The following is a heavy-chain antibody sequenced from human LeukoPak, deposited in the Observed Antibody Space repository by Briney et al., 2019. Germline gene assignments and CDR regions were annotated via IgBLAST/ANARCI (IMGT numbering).Heavy chain of an antibody. CDR2: IDPYSGGT. Sequence: ASVKVSCKASGYTFIGYYMHWVRQAPGQGVEWMGWIDPYSGGTHFAQRFQGRVSMTLDTSISTAYMELTRLTSDDTAVYYCAGDGVAGSSDAFDIWGQGTMVTVSA. J-gene: IGHJ3*02. D-gene: IGHD6-19*01. CDR1: GYTFIGYY. CDR3: AGDGVAGSSDAFDI. V-gene: IGHV1-2*02.